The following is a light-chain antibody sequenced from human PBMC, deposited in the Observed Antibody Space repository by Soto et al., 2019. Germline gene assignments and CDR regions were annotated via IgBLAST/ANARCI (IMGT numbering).Light chain of an antibody. CDR2: QVT. Sequence: QSLLTQPAYVSGSPGQSITISCTGTISDLAIYNYVSWYQQQPGKAPKLMIYQVTNRPSGVSNRFSGSRSGNTASLTISGLQAEDEADYYCSSYTDSSNYVFGTGTKVTVL. J-gene: IGLJ1*01. V-gene: IGLV2-14*01. CDR1: ISDLAIYNY. CDR3: SSYTDSSNYV.